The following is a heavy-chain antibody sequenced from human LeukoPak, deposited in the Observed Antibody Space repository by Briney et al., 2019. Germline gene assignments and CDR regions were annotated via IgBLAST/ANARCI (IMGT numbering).Heavy chain of an antibody. CDR2: IAADGGVK. V-gene: IGHV3-30*03. Sequence: HPGGSLRLSCVTSTFTFNNHGMHWVRQAPGKGLEWVAVIAADGGVKHYTYFVKGRFVLTRDDSKNTVYLEMNNVKVEDTAVYYCAREATWGQWYFDHWGQGAPVIVSS. CDR1: TFTFNNHG. CDR3: AREATWGQWYFDH. D-gene: IGHD6-19*01. J-gene: IGHJ4*02.